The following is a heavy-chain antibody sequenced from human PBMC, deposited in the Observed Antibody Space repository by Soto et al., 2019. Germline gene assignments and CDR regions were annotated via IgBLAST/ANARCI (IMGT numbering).Heavy chain of an antibody. D-gene: IGHD6-25*01. CDR2: IHHSGSI. Sequence: QVQLQQSGPGLVKPSQTLSLTCTVSGDSISSDYYHWTWIRQSPGKGLEWIGYIHHSGSILYNPSWKVRVTISVDPSKNQSPPPLPSVPAADPAVYFWAGEAAGGAGLAVGGQGTTVPV. CDR1: GDSISSDYYH. J-gene: IGHJ6*02. V-gene: IGHV4-30-4*08. CDR3: AGEAAGGAGLAV.